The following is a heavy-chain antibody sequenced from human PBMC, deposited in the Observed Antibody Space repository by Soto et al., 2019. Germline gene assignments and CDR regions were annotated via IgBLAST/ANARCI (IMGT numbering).Heavy chain of an antibody. CDR1: GYSFTSCW. D-gene: IGHD3-3*01. CDR2: IYPGDSDT. Sequence: PGESLKSAGNGSGYSFTSCWIGWVRQMPGKGLEWMGIIYPGDSDTRYSPSFHDHVTISADKSINTAYLQWSSLKASDTAMYYCTRANEYYDFWSGYIDQWGQGTLVTISS. V-gene: IGHV5-51*01. J-gene: IGHJ4*02. CDR3: TRANEYYDFWSGYIDQ.